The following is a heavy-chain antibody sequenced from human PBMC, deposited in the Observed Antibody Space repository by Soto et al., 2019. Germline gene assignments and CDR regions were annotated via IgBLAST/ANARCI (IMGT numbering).Heavy chain of an antibody. V-gene: IGHV5-10-1*01. D-gene: IGHD6-13*01. Sequence: GESLKISCKGSGYSFTSYWISWVRQMPGKGLEWMGRIDPSDSYTNYSPSFQGHVTISADKSISTAYLQWSSLKASDTAMYYCARRSSSSWSYYYYYRMDVWGQGTTVTVS. J-gene: IGHJ6*02. CDR1: GYSFTSYW. CDR3: ARRSSSSWSYYYYYRMDV. CDR2: IDPSDSYT.